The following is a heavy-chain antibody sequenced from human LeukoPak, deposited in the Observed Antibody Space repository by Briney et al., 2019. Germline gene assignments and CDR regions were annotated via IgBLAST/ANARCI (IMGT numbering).Heavy chain of an antibody. J-gene: IGHJ4*02. CDR1: GYTFTDYY. V-gene: IGHV1-2*02. CDR3: ARYTAMFRGFDF. Sequence: ASVKVSCKASGYTFTDYYMHWVRQAPGQGLEWMGWINPNSGATNYAQKFQGRVTMTRGTSISTAYMELSRLRSDDAAMYYCARYTAMFRGFDFWGQGTLVTVSS. CDR2: INPNSGAT. D-gene: IGHD5-18*01.